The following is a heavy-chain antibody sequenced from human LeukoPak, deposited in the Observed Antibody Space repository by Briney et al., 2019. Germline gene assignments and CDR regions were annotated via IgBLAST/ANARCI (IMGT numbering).Heavy chain of an antibody. CDR2: ISGGGSIT. V-gene: IGHV3-23*01. D-gene: IGHD4-17*01. J-gene: IGHJ4*02. Sequence: GGSLRLSCAASGFTFINYAMSWVRQAPGQGLECVSTISGGGSITYSADSVKGRFTISRVNSKNTLYLQMNSLRAEDTAVYYCAKGSLSGDYYFDYWGQGTVVTVSS. CDR3: AKGSLSGDYYFDY. CDR1: GFTFINYA.